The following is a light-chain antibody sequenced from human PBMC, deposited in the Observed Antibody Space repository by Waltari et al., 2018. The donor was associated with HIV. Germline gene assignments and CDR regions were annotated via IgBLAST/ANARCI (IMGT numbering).Light chain of an antibody. V-gene: IGKV1-5*03. CDR1: QHINTW. CDR3: QQYHHFPFN. J-gene: IGKJ3*01. CDR2: RAT. Sequence: DIQMTQSTSTLSASLGDRVILTCRPSQHINTWLAWYRQKPGKAPELLIYRATSLQRGVPSRFSGGASGADFTLTIRSLQPDDVATYYCQQYHHFPFNFGPGTTVDI.